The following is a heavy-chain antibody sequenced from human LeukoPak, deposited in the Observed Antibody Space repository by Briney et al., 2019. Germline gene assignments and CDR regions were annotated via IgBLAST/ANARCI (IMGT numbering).Heavy chain of an antibody. V-gene: IGHV3-74*01. CDR1: GFTFSTYW. D-gene: IGHD3-10*01. Sequence: PGGSLRLSCAASGFTFSTYWMHWVRQAPGKGLVWVSRINNEGSGTGYADSVKGRFTISRDNAKHTLFLQMNSLRAEDTAVYYCAREIEGGYNAFDIWGQGTMVTVSS. CDR3: AREIEGGYNAFDI. J-gene: IGHJ3*02. CDR2: INNEGSGT.